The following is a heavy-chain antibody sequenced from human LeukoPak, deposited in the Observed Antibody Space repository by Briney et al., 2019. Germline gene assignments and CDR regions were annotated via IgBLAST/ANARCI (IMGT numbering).Heavy chain of an antibody. Sequence: QPGGSLRLSCAASGFIFSNYAMHWVRQAPGKGLEWVAVISYDGTKKYYQDSVKGRFTISRDNSKNTLYLQMNSLRAEDTAVYYCAKGYSGSYPTEAGAFDIWGQGTMVTVSS. D-gene: IGHD1-26*01. CDR3: AKGYSGSYPTEAGAFDI. V-gene: IGHV3-30*04. CDR1: GFIFSNYA. CDR2: ISYDGTKK. J-gene: IGHJ3*02.